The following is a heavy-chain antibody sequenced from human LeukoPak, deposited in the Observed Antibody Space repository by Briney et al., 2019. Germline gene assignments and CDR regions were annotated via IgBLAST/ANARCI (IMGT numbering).Heavy chain of an antibody. CDR1: GGSISSGFYD. Sequence: SETLSLTCTVSGGSISSGFYDWYWIRQPAGKGLEWIGHIYTSKSMNYNPSLKSRVTISVDTSKNQFSLKLTSVTAADTAVYYCTKGRGIWGQGTLVTVSS. CDR3: TKGRGI. D-gene: IGHD3-10*01. V-gene: IGHV4-61*09. J-gene: IGHJ4*02. CDR2: IYTSKSM.